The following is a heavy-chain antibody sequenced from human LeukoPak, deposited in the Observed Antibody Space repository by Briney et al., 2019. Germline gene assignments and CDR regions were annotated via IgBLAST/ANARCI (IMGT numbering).Heavy chain of an antibody. CDR1: GYTLTELS. Sequence: ASVKVSCKVSGYTLTELSMHWVRQAPGKGLEWMGGFDPEDGETIYAQKFQGRVTMTEDTSTDTAYMELSSLRSEDTAVYYCATLLSRSREGVDAFDIWGQGTMVTVSS. V-gene: IGHV1-24*01. CDR2: FDPEDGET. CDR3: ATLLSRSREGVDAFDI. J-gene: IGHJ3*02. D-gene: IGHD2/OR15-2a*01.